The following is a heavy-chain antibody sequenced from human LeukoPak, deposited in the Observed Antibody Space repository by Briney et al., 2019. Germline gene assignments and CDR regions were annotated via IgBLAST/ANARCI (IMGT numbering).Heavy chain of an antibody. CDR3: ARVTWNYVPFDY. Sequence: PGGSLRLSCTASGFTFSSYAMTWVRQAPGKGLEWVSGISISGASTYYADSVKGRFTISRDNARNTLYLQMNSLGAEDTAVYYCARVTWNYVPFDYWGQGTLVTVSS. CDR2: ISISGAST. V-gene: IGHV3-23*01. CDR1: GFTFSSYA. D-gene: IGHD3-10*02. J-gene: IGHJ4*02.